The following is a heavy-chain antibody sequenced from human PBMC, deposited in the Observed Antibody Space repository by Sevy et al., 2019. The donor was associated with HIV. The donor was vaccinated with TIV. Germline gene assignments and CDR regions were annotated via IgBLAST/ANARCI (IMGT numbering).Heavy chain of an antibody. V-gene: IGHV3-48*03. D-gene: IGHD2-2*01. J-gene: IGHJ5*02. CDR3: ARGRYCSSDSCSQYNWFDP. Sequence: GGSLRLSCAASGFIVSTYEMNWVRQAPGKGLEWVSYISRGGTTIYYADSVKGRFTVSRDDTKNSLYLQMNSLRVEDTAVYWCARGRYCSSDSCSQYNWFDPWGQGTLVTVSS. CDR1: GFIVSTYE. CDR2: ISRGGTTI.